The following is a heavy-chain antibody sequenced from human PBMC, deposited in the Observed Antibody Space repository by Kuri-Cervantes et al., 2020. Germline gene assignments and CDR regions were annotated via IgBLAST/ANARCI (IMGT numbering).Heavy chain of an antibody. CDR3: AREGEVGVTHFDY. Sequence: GESLKISCAASGFTFSSYWMHWVRQAPGKGLVWVSRINSDGSSTRYADSVKGRFTISRDNAKNTLYLQMNSLRAEDTAFYYCAREGEVGVTHFDYWGQGTLVTVSS. CDR2: INSDGSST. CDR1: GFTFSSYW. V-gene: IGHV3-74*01. D-gene: IGHD1-26*01. J-gene: IGHJ4*02.